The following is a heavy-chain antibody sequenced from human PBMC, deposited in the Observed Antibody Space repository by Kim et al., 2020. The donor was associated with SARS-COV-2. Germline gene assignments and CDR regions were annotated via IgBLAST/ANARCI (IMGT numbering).Heavy chain of an antibody. J-gene: IGHJ4*01. V-gene: IGHV3-30*04. CDR1: GFTFSSYA. CDR2: ISYDGSNK. D-gene: IGHD3-22*01. CDR3: ARPRGGVVVMTGYFDY. Sequence: GGSLRLSCAASGFTFSSYAMHWVRQAPGKGLEWVAVISYDGSNKYYADSVKGRFTISRDNSKNTLYLQMNSLRAEDTAVYYCARPRGGVVVMTGYFDYWG.